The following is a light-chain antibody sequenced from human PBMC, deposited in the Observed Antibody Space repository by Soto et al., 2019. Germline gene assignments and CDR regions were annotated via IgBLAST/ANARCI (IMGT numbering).Light chain of an antibody. CDR1: QSISSW. J-gene: IGKJ2*01. V-gene: IGKV1-5*03. CDR2: KAS. CDR3: QQYGTYSYT. Sequence: DIQMTQSPSTLSASVGDRVTITCRASQSISSWLAWYQQKPGKAPKLLIYKASSLESGVPSRFSGSGSGTEFTLTISSLQPDDFATYYCQQYGTYSYTFGPGTKLEIK.